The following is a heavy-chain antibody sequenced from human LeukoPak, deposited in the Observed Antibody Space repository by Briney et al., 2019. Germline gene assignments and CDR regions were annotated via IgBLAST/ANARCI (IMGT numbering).Heavy chain of an antibody. J-gene: IGHJ5*02. Sequence: GASVKVSCKASGYTFTSYYMHWVRQAPGQGLEWMGIINPSGGSTSYAQKFQGRVTMTRDTSTSTVYMELSSLRSEDTAMYYCASKDSSGWYEEAWGQGTLVTVSS. CDR2: INPSGGST. V-gene: IGHV1-46*01. CDR3: ASKDSSGWYEEA. CDR1: GYTFTSYY. D-gene: IGHD6-19*01.